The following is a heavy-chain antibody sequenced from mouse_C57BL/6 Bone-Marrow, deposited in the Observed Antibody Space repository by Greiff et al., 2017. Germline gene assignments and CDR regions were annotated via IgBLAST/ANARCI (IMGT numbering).Heavy chain of an antibody. J-gene: IGHJ2*01. CDR2: IDPEDGET. CDR1: GFNIKDYY. Sequence: VQLQQSGAELVKPGASVKLSCTASGFNIKDYYMHWVKQRTEQGLEWIGRIDPEDGETKYAPNFQGKATITADTSSNTAYLQLSSLTSEDTAVYYCARSYYGNSYFDYWGQGTTLTVSS. CDR3: ARSYYGNSYFDY. V-gene: IGHV14-2*01. D-gene: IGHD2-1*01.